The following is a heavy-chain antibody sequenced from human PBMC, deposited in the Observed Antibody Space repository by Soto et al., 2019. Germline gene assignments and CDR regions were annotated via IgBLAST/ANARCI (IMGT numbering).Heavy chain of an antibody. V-gene: IGHV1-69*08. CDR1: GGTFSSYT. CDR3: AREDGYSSSWYVRVLTD. D-gene: IGHD6-13*01. CDR2: IIPILGIA. J-gene: IGHJ4*02. Sequence: QVQLVQSGAEVKKPGSSVKVSCKASGGTFSSYTISWVRQAPGQGLEWMGRIIPILGIANYAQKFQGRVTMTAAKSTSTAYMELSSLRSEDTAVYYCAREDGYSSSWYVRVLTDWGQGTLVTVSS.